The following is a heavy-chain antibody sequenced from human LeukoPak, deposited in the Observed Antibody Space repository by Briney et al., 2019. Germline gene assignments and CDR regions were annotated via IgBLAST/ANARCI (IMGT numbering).Heavy chain of an antibody. V-gene: IGHV3-23*01. Sequence: GGSLRLSCAASGFTFSSYAMSWVRQAPGKGLEWVSAISGSGGSTYYADSVKGRFTISRDNSKNTLYLQMNSLRAGDTAVYYCAKDLANGESYFDYWGQGTLVTVSS. CDR1: GFTFSSYA. J-gene: IGHJ4*02. CDR3: AKDLANGESYFDY. D-gene: IGHD3-10*01. CDR2: ISGSGGST.